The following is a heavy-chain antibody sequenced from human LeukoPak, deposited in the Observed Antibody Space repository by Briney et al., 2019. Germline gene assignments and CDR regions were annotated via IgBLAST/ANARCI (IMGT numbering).Heavy chain of an antibody. CDR1: GGTLSGYY. CDR3: ARRIYDSGGYELDY. V-gene: IGHV4-34*01. Sequence: SETLSLTCAVYGGTLSGYYWSWIRQPPGKGLEWIGEINHSGSTNDNPSLKSRVTISVGTCKNQFSLKLSSVTAADTAVYYCARRIYDSGGYELDYWGQGTLVTVTS. D-gene: IGHD3-22*01. CDR2: INHSGST. J-gene: IGHJ4*02.